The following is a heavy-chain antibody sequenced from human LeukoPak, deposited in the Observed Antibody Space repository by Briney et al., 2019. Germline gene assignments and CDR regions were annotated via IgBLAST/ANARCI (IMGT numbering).Heavy chain of an antibody. V-gene: IGHV3-23*01. Sequence: GGSLRLSCAASGFTFSSYAMSWVRQAPGKGLEWVSTISCSGSSTYYADFVKGRFTISRDNSKNTLYLQMNSVRAEDTAVYYCAKDPVGATNWFDPWGQGTLVTVSS. J-gene: IGHJ5*02. D-gene: IGHD1-26*01. CDR3: AKDPVGATNWFDP. CDR2: ISCSGSST. CDR1: GFTFSSYA.